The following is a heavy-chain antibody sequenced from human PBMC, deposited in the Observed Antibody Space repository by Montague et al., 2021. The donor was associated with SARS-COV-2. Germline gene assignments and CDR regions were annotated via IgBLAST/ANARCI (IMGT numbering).Heavy chain of an antibody. D-gene: IGHD2-2*01. V-gene: IGHV4-31*03. J-gene: IGHJ6*02. Sequence: TLSLTCTVSGGSISSGGYYWSWIRQHPGKGLEWVGYIYYSGGTYYNPSLKSRVTISVDTSKNQFSLKLSSVTAADTAVYYCAAESLGYCRSTSSYGPHYGIDVWGQGTTVTVSS. CDR3: AAESLGYCRSTSSYGPHYGIDV. CDR2: IYYSGGT. CDR1: GGSISSGGYY.